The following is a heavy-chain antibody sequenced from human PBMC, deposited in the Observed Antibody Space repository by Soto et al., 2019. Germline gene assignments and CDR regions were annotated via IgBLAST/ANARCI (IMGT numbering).Heavy chain of an antibody. J-gene: IGHJ6*02. Sequence: QVQLVQSGAEVKKPASSVKVSCKASGGTFSSYAISWVRQAPGQGLEWMGGIIPIFGTADYAQKFQGRVTITADESKRKAYMELRSRRSEKTDVSYCATHWTGVPRYYYGMDVWGQGTTVTVSS. CDR3: ATHWTGVPRYYYGMDV. D-gene: IGHD2-8*02. CDR1: GGTFSSYA. CDR2: IIPIFGTA. V-gene: IGHV1-69*12.